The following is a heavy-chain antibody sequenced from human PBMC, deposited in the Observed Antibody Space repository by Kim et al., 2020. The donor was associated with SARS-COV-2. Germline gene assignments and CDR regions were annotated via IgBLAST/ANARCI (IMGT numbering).Heavy chain of an antibody. D-gene: IGHD2-15*01. J-gene: IGHJ6*03. Sequence: YYNPSLKRRVTISVDTSKNQFSLKLSSVTAADTAVYYCARRYWNYYYMDVWGKGTTVTVSS. CDR3: ARRYWNYYYMDV. V-gene: IGHV4-39*01.